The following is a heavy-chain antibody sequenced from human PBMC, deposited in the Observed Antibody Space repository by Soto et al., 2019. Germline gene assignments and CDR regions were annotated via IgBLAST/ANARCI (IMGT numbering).Heavy chain of an antibody. D-gene: IGHD5-18*01. V-gene: IGHV1-3*01. J-gene: IGHJ4*02. Sequence: ASVKVSCKASGYTFTSYAMHWVRQAPGQRLEWMGWINAGNGNTKYSQKFQGRVTITRDTSASTAYMELSSLRSEDTAVFYCARSQEVVDSYGLHFDYWGQGTLVTVSS. CDR1: GYTFTSYA. CDR2: INAGNGNT. CDR3: ARSQEVVDSYGLHFDY.